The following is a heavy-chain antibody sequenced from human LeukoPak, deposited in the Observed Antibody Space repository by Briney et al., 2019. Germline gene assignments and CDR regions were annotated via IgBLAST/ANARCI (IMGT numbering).Heavy chain of an antibody. CDR3: ARDRGDSSGNDAFDI. Sequence: GGSLRLSCAASGFTFSSYSMNWVRQAPGKGLEWVSSISSSSGYIYYADSVKGRFTISGDNAKNSLYLQMNSLRAEDTAVYYCARDRGDSSGNDAFDIWGQGTMVTVSS. CDR2: ISSSSGYI. CDR1: GFTFSSYS. D-gene: IGHD3-22*01. J-gene: IGHJ3*02. V-gene: IGHV3-21*01.